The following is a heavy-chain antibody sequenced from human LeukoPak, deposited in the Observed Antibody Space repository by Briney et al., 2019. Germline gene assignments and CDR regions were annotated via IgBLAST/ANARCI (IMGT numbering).Heavy chain of an antibody. V-gene: IGHV4-39*07. CDR1: GGSISSYY. Sequence: SETLSLTCTVSGGSISSYYWGWIRQPPGKGLEWIGSIYYSGSTYYNPSLKSRVTISVDTSKNQFSLKLSSVTAADTAVYYCARVSGYPLTTWFDPWGQGTLVTVSS. CDR2: IYYSGST. CDR3: ARVSGYPLTTWFDP. J-gene: IGHJ5*02. D-gene: IGHD1-14*01.